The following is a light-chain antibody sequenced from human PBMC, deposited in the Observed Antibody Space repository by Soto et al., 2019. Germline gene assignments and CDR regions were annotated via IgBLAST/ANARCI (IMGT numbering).Light chain of an antibody. J-gene: IGKJ5*01. V-gene: IGKV3-15*01. CDR3: QHYNQWHT. CDR2: GAS. Sequence: EIVMTQSPATLSVSPGQRATLSCRASQSVSSNLAWYQQKPGQAPRLLIYGASTRATDIPARFSGSGSGTEFTLTIRSLQSEDFAVYYCQHYNQWHTFGQGTRLEIK. CDR1: QSVSSN.